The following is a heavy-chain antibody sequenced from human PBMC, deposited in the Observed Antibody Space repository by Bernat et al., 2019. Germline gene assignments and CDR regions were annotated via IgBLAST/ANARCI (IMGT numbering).Heavy chain of an antibody. Sequence: QITLKESGPTLVNPTQTLTLTCTFSGFSLTTRGVGVGWIRQPPGKALEWLGLIYWDDDKRYRPSLRSRLTLTKDTSRNQVVLSITNMDPDDTGTYYCAHRLYLMSDWNYGRFYYWGQGTKATVSS. CDR1: GFSLTTRGVG. CDR3: AHRLYLMSDWNYGRFYY. CDR2: IYWDDDK. J-gene: IGHJ4*02. V-gene: IGHV2-5*02. D-gene: IGHD1-7*01.